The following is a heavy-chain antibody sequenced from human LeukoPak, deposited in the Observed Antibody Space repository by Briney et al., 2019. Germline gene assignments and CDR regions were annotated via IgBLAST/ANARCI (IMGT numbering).Heavy chain of an antibody. CDR2: ISAYNGNT. V-gene: IGHV1-18*01. D-gene: IGHD3-3*01. CDR3: ARDTKRVYYDFWSGSKGFDP. Sequence: ASVKVSCKASGYTFTSYGISWVRQAPGQGLEWMGWISAYNGNTNYALKLQGRVTMTTDTSTSTAYMELRSLRSDDTAVYYCARDTKRVYYDFWSGSKGFDPWGQGALVTVSS. CDR1: GYTFTSYG. J-gene: IGHJ5*02.